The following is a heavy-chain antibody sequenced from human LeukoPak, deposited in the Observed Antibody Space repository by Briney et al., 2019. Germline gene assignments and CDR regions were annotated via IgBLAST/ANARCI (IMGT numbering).Heavy chain of an antibody. Sequence: PGGSLRLSCAASGFTFSRYSMNWVRQAPGKGLEWVSSISISSSYIYYADSVKGRFTMSRDNAKNSLYLQMNSLRAEDTAVYYCAKWLWGLYYFDYWGQGTLVTVSS. D-gene: IGHD5-18*01. CDR3: AKWLWGLYYFDY. V-gene: IGHV3-21*04. CDR2: ISISSSYI. J-gene: IGHJ4*02. CDR1: GFTFSRYS.